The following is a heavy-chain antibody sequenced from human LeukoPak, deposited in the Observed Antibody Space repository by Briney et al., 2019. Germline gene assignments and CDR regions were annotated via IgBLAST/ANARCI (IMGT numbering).Heavy chain of an antibody. D-gene: IGHD5-12*01. CDR3: ARGGIRGYSAFDNLDF. Sequence: KSSETLSLTCAVSGASINDFYWTWIRQPPGKGLEWIGYVYYGGSTNYNPSLKSRVSMSVDTSKNQFSLTLTSVTAADTAFYYCARGGIRGYSAFDNLDFWGLGTHVTVSS. CDR2: VYYGGST. V-gene: IGHV4-59*01. J-gene: IGHJ4*02. CDR1: GASINDFY.